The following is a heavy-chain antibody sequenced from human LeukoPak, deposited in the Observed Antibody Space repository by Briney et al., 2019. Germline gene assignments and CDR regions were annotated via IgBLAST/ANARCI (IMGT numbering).Heavy chain of an antibody. CDR3: ARVGYCGGGSCYLSYYYYMDV. Sequence: SETLSLTCTVSGGSISSSSYYWGWIRQPPGTGLEWIGSIYYSGSTYYNPSLKSRVTISVDTSKNQFSLKLSSVTAADTAVYYCARVGYCGGGSCYLSYYYYMDVWGKGTTVTVSS. CDR1: GGSISSSSYY. V-gene: IGHV4-39*07. D-gene: IGHD2-15*01. CDR2: IYYSGST. J-gene: IGHJ6*03.